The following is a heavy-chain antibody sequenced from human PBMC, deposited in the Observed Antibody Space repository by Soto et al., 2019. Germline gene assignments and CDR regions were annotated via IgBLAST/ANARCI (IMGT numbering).Heavy chain of an antibody. CDR3: ARDYYRFNSGYGFSMDV. J-gene: IGHJ6*02. CDR2: ISYDGSNK. CDR1: GFTFSSYA. V-gene: IGHV3-30-3*01. Sequence: QVQLVESGGGVVQPGRSLRLSCAASGFTFSSYAMHWVRQAPGKGLEWVAVISYDGSNKYYADSVKGRFTISRDNSKNTQYLQMNSLRAEDTAVYYCARDYYRFNSGYGFSMDVWGQGTTGTVSS. D-gene: IGHD5-12*01.